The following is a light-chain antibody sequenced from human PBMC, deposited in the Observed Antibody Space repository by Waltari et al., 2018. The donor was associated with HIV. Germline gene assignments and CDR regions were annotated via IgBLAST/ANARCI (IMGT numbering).Light chain of an antibody. CDR1: SSDVGAYNY. J-gene: IGLJ2*01. CDR2: EVS. V-gene: IGLV2-14*01. CDR3: SSFTTSNSLL. Sequence: QSALTQPASVSGSPGQSITVSCTGTSSDVGAYNYVSWYQQTPGTAPKLVIYEVSHRPSGISYRFSCSKSGNTASLTISVLQTEDEGDYYCSSFTTSNSLLFGGGTKVTVL.